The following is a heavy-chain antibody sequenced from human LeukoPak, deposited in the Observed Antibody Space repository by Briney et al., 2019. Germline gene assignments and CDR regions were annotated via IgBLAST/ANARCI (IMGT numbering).Heavy chain of an antibody. D-gene: IGHD3-9*01. V-gene: IGHV3-15*01. J-gene: IGHJ4*02. CDR3: ARGGYFDWLSREFDY. CDR2: IKSKTDGGTT. Sequence: PGGSLRLSCAASGFTFSNAWMSWVRQAPGKGLEWVGRIKSKTDGGTTDYAAPVKGRFTISRDDSKNTLYLQMNSLRAEDTAVYYCARGGYFDWLSREFDYWGQGTLVTVSS. CDR1: GFTFSNAW.